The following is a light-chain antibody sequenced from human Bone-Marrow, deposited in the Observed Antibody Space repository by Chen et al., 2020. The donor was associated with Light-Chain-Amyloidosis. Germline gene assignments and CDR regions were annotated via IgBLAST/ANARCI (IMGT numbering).Light chain of an antibody. CDR1: QSVLSRSNNRNY. J-gene: IGKJ4*01. V-gene: IGKV4-1*01. CDR2: WAS. Sequence: IVLTQSPDSLAVSLGERATINCKSSQSVLSRSNNRNYLAWIQQRPGQPPTLLISWASTRESGVPERFSGSGSGTEFTLTISSLQAEDVAIYYCLQYHSAPLTFGGGTKVEIK. CDR3: LQYHSAPLT.